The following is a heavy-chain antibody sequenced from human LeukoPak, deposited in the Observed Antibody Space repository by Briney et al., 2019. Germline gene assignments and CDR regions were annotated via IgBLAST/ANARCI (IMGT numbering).Heavy chain of an antibody. CDR2: INPNSGGT. CDR3: ARDNGGWYYYYYYYMDV. J-gene: IGHJ6*03. V-gene: IGHV1-2*02. D-gene: IGHD6-19*01. Sequence: ASVKVSCKASGYTFTGYYMHWVRQAPGQGLEWMGWINPNSGGTNYAQKFQGRVTMTRDTSISTAYMELSRLRSDDTAVYYCARDNGGWYYYYYYYMDVWGKGTTVTVSS. CDR1: GYTFTGYY.